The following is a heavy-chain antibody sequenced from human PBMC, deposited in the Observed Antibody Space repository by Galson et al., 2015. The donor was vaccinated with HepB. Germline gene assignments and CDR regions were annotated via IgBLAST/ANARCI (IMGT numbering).Heavy chain of an antibody. J-gene: IGHJ5*02. CDR1: GDSVSTTSVG. V-gene: IGHV6-1*01. Sequence: CAISGDSVSTTSVGWSWIRQSPSRGLEWLGRTYYRSKWFNDYAVSLKSRITISPGTSKNQVSLQLNSVTPEDTAVYFCARDNLRRGLGSFWSGQPHGVNWFDPWGQGTLVIVSS. D-gene: IGHD3-3*01. CDR2: TYYRSKWFN. CDR3: ARDNLRRGLGSFWSGQPHGVNWFDP.